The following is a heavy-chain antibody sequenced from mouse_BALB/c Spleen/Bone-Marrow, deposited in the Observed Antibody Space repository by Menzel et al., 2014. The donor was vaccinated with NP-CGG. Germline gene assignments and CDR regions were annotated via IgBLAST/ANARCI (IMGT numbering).Heavy chain of an antibody. CDR2: IDPSDSFT. V-gene: IGHV1S127*01. Sequence: QVQLQQSGAELVKPGASVKMSCKASDYTFTSYWMHWVKQRPGQGLEWIGVIDPSDSFTSYNQKFKGKATLTVDTSSSTAYMQLSSLTSEDSAVYYCTREITTSYAMDYWGQGTSVTVSS. J-gene: IGHJ4*01. CDR3: TREITTSYAMDY. D-gene: IGHD2-4*01. CDR1: DYTFTSYW.